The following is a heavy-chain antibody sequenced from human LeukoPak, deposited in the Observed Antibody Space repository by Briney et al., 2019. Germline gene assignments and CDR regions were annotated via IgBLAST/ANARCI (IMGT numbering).Heavy chain of an antibody. Sequence: SETLSLTCTVSGGSINTYYWSWIRQPPGKGLEWIGYIYYSGNTNSNTSLKSRVTLSMDTSQNQSSLRLRSVTAADTAVYYCRRGALRYFDLLKTVYYYMDVWGKGTTVTISS. V-gene: IGHV4-59*01. J-gene: IGHJ6*03. D-gene: IGHD3-9*01. CDR1: GGSINTYY. CDR2: IYYSGNT. CDR3: RRGALRYFDLLKTVYYYMDV.